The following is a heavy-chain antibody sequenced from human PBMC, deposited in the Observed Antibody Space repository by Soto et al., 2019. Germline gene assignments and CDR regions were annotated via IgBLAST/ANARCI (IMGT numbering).Heavy chain of an antibody. Sequence: ASVKVCCKASGYTYTSYYRQWVRQAPGQGLEWMGIINPSGGSTSYAQKFQGRVTMTRDTSTSTVYMELSSLRSEDTAVYYCAREGVDDILTGYWIGGFFDYWGQGTLVTVSS. V-gene: IGHV1-46*03. CDR3: AREGVDDILTGYWIGGFFDY. CDR1: GYTYTSYY. CDR2: INPSGGST. J-gene: IGHJ4*02. D-gene: IGHD3-9*01.